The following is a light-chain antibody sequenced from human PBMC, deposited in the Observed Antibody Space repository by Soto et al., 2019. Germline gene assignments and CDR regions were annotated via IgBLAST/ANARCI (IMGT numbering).Light chain of an antibody. V-gene: IGLV2-14*01. CDR2: EVR. CDR1: SRDIVAYNL. Sequence: QSALTQPASVYGSPGPSITISCSGTSRDIVAYNLVSWYQQPPGKAPKLLIYEVRNHPSLISYRFNGSKSGTTASLTISSLLPEEYANYYCSAYTTRSTLVFGGGTKVTVL. CDR3: SAYTTRSTLV. J-gene: IGLJ2*01.